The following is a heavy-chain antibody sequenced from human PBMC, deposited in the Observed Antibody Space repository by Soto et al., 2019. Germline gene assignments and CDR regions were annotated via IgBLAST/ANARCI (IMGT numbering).Heavy chain of an antibody. J-gene: IGHJ4*02. D-gene: IGHD2-21*02. V-gene: IGHV4-59*08. CDR1: GGSISSYY. CDR2: IYYSAST. Sequence: SETLSLTCTVSGGSISSYYWSWIRQPPGKGLEWIGYIYYSASTNYSPSLKSRVTISVDTSKNQFSLNLSSVTAADTAVYYCARHLPYCGGDCYSLDYSGQGTLVTVSS. CDR3: ARHLPYCGGDCYSLDY.